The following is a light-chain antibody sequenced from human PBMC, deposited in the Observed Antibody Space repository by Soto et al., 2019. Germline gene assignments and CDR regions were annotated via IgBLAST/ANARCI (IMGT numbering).Light chain of an antibody. Sequence: EIVMTQSPATLSVSPGERATLSCRASQSVSSNLAWYQQKPGQAPRLLIYGASTRATGIPARFSGSGSGTKFTLTISSLQSEDFAVYYCQQYNNWQVTFGQGTKVEIK. CDR2: GAS. CDR3: QQYNNWQVT. V-gene: IGKV3-15*01. J-gene: IGKJ1*01. CDR1: QSVSSN.